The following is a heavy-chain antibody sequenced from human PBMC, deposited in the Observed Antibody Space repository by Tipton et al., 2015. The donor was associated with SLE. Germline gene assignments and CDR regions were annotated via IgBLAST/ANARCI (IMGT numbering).Heavy chain of an antibody. CDR3: ARVAGAGPYNWFAP. Sequence: TLSLTCSVSGGPIGNTNYYWGWIRQPPGKGLEWIGSVSYSGITNYTPSLKSRLTISMDTSKNQFSLRLRSVTAADTAVYYCARVAGAGPYNWFAPWGQGTLVTVSS. D-gene: IGHD6-19*01. CDR2: VSYSGIT. J-gene: IGHJ5*02. CDR1: GGPIGNTNYY. V-gene: IGHV4-39*07.